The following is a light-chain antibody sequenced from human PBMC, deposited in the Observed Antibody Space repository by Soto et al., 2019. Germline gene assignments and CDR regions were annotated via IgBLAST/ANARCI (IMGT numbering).Light chain of an antibody. CDR1: QSVSSN. Sequence: EIVMTQSPATLSVSPGERATLSCRASQSVSSNLAWYQQKRGQAPRLLIYGASTRATGIPARFSGSGSGTEFTLNINSLQSEDFAIYYCQRYNNWPLTFGGGTKVESK. V-gene: IGKV3-15*01. J-gene: IGKJ4*01. CDR2: GAS. CDR3: QRYNNWPLT.